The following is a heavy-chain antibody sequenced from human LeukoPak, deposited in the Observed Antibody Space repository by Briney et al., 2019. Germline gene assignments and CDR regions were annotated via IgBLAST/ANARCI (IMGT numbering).Heavy chain of an antibody. CDR1: GGTFSSYA. CDR3: ARPGSGSHTYYYYYGMDV. J-gene: IGHJ6*02. V-gene: IGHV1-69*13. D-gene: IGHD3-10*01. CDR2: FIPIFGTA. Sequence: SVKVSCKASGGTFSSYAISWVRQAPGQGLEWMGGFIPIFGTATYAQKFQGRVTITADESTSTAYMELSSLRSEDTAVYYCARPGSGSHTYYYYYGMDVWGQGTTVTVSS.